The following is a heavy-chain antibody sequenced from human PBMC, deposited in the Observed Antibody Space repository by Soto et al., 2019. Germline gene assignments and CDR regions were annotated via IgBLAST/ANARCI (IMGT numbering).Heavy chain of an antibody. J-gene: IGHJ6*02. CDR1: GFTFSSYS. CDR3: ASSVGATTMYYYYYGMDV. CDR2: ISSNSSYI. D-gene: IGHD1-26*01. V-gene: IGHV3-21*01. Sequence: EVQLVESGGGLVKPGGSLRLSCAASGFTFSSYSMNWVRQAPGKGLEWVSSISSNSSYIYYADSVKGRFTISRDNAKNSLYLQMNSLRAEDTAVYYCASSVGATTMYYYYYGMDVWGQGTTVTVSS.